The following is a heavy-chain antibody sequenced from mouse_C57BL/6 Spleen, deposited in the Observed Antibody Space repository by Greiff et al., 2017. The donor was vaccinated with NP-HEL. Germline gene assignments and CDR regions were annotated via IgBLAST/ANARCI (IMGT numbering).Heavy chain of an antibody. CDR3: ARRAIYYAMDY. CDR2: IYPGDGDT. CDR1: GYAFSSYW. Sequence: QVQLQQSGAELVKPGASVKISCKASGYAFSSYWMNWVKQRPGKGLEWIGQIYPGDGDTNYNGKFKGKATLTADKSSSTAYMQLSSLTSEDSAVYFCARRAIYYAMDYWGQGTSVTVSS. V-gene: IGHV1-80*01. J-gene: IGHJ4*01.